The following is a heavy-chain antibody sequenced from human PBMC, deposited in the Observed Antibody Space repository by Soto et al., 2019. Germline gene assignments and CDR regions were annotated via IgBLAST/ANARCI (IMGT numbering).Heavy chain of an antibody. J-gene: IGHJ6*02. CDR2: ISGSGGST. D-gene: IGHD2-8*01. V-gene: IGHV3-23*01. Sequence: PGGSLRLSCAASAFTFSSYAMSWVRQAPGKGLEWVSAISGSGGSTYYADSVKGRFTISRDNSKNTLYLQMNSLRAEDTAVYYCAKGLYGYYYYGMDVWGQGTTVTVSS. CDR3: AKGLYGYYYYGMDV. CDR1: AFTFSSYA.